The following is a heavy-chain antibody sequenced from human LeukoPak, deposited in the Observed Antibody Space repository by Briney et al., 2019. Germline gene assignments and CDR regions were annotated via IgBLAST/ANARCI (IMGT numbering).Heavy chain of an antibody. CDR1: GFTFSNAW. CDR3: SGCSSTSCSSLYMDV. J-gene: IGHJ6*03. Sequence: PGGSLRLSCGASGFTFSNAWMSWVRQAPGKGLEWVGRIKSETDGGTTDYAAPVKGRFTISRDDSKSTLYLQMNSLKTEDTAVYYCSGCSSTSCSSLYMDVWGKGTTVTDSS. D-gene: IGHD2-2*01. V-gene: IGHV3-15*01. CDR2: IKSETDGGTT.